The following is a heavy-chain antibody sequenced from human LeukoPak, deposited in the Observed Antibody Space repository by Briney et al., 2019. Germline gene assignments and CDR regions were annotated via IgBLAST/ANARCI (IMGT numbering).Heavy chain of an antibody. J-gene: IGHJ4*02. CDR2: IYHSGST. Sequence: SETLSLTCTVSGYSISSGYYWGWIRQPPGKGLEWIGSIYHSGSTYYNPSLKSRVTISVDTSKNQFSPKLSSVTAADTAVYYCARGLYDFWSGYLDYWGQGTLVTVSS. V-gene: IGHV4-38-2*02. CDR1: GYSISSGYY. CDR3: ARGLYDFWSGYLDY. D-gene: IGHD3-3*01.